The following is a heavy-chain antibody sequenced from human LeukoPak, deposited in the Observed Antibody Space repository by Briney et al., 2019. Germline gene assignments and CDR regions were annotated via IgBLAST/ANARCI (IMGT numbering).Heavy chain of an antibody. CDR3: AGGSGWTTNY. D-gene: IGHD3-3*01. CDR2: ISGSGGST. Sequence: PGGSLRLSCAASGFTFSSYAMSWVRQAPGKGLEWVSAISGSGGSTYYADTVKGRFTISRDNAKNSVYLQMNSLRAEDTAVYYCAGGSGWTTNYWGQGTLVTVSS. CDR1: GFTFSSYA. J-gene: IGHJ4*02. V-gene: IGHV3-23*01.